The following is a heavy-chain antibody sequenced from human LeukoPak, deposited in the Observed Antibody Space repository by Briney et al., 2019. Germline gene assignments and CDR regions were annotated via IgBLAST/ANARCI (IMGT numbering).Heavy chain of an antibody. J-gene: IGHJ4*02. CDR1: GFTFSSYW. Sequence: GGSLRLSCAASGFTFSSYWMHWVRQAPGKGLVWVSRINSDGSSTSYADSVKGRFTISRDNAKNTLYLQMNSLRAEDTAVYYCAKGGYYDILTGYHFDYWGQGTLVTVSS. CDR2: INSDGSST. CDR3: AKGGYYDILTGYHFDY. D-gene: IGHD3-9*01. V-gene: IGHV3-74*01.